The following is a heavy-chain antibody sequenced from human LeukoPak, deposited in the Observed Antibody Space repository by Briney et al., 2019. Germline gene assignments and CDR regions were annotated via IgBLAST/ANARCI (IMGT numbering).Heavy chain of an antibody. CDR2: ISSSSSYI. J-gene: IGHJ4*02. D-gene: IGHD3-10*01. Sequence: GGSLRLSCAASGFTFSSYSMNWVRQAPGKGLEWVSSISSSSSYIYYADSVKGRFTISRDNAKNSLYLQTNSLKAEDTAVYYCARDGVLLWFGEFFDYWGQGTLVTVSS. CDR3: ARDGVLLWFGEFFDY. V-gene: IGHV3-21*01. CDR1: GFTFSSYS.